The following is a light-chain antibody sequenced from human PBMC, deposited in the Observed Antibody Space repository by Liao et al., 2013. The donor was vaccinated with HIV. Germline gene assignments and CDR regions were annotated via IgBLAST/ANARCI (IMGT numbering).Light chain of an antibody. CDR3: QAWDSSHNYV. V-gene: IGLV3-1*01. CDR1: KLGDKY. J-gene: IGLJ1*01. CDR2: QDS. Sequence: SYELTQPPSVSVSPGQTASITCSGDKLGDKYACWYQQKPGQSPVLVIYQDSKRPSGIPERFSGSNSGNTATLTISGTQAMDEADYYCQAWDSSHNYVFGTWDRRSP.